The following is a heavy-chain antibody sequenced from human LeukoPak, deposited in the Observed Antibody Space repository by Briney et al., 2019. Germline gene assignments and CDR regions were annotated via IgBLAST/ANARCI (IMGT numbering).Heavy chain of an antibody. CDR2: ISYEASTT. V-gene: IGHV3-30*18. Sequence: GGSLRLSCAASGFTFRNYGMSWVRQAPGKGLEWVAVISYEASTTYYADSVKGRFTISRDNSRNTLSLQMNGLRPEDTAVYYCAKEGPGNYYSAYFDSWGQGTLVTVSS. D-gene: IGHD1-26*01. J-gene: IGHJ4*02. CDR3: AKEGPGNYYSAYFDS. CDR1: GFTFRNYG.